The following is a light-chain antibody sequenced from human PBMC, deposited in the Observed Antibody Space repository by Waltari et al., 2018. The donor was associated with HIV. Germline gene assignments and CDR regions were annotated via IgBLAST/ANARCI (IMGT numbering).Light chain of an antibody. CDR1: RPNLERIT. Sequence: QSVLTQPPSASGPPGQRHTLSFSGHRPNLERITAPLSQQLPGTAPTPLIYSNNQRPSGVPDRFSGSKSGTSASLAISGLQSEDEADYYCAAWDDSLSGLVVFGGGTKLTVL. V-gene: IGLV1-44*01. J-gene: IGLJ2*01. CDR3: AAWDDSLSGLVV. CDR2: SNN.